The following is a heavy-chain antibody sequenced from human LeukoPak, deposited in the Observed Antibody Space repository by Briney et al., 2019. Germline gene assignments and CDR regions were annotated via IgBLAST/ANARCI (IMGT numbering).Heavy chain of an antibody. CDR1: GGSISSSSYY. D-gene: IGHD5-18*01. Sequence: PSETLSLTCTASGGSISSSSYYWGWIRQPPGKGLEWIGSIYYSGSTYYNPSLKSRVTISVDTSKNQFSLKLSSVTAADTAVYYCARGRRSYGYDWFDPWGQGTLVTVSS. CDR2: IYYSGST. V-gene: IGHV4-39*07. J-gene: IGHJ5*02. CDR3: ARGRRSYGYDWFDP.